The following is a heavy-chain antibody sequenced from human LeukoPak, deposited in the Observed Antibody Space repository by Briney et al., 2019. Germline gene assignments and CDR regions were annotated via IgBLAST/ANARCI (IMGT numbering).Heavy chain of an antibody. V-gene: IGHV3-21*01. J-gene: IGHJ5*02. CDR3: ARSPLGFWFGELLPPPANWFVP. CDR1: AFTSSSYS. Sequence: GGSLRHSCAASAFTSSSYSITWVRQAPGKGLEWVSSISSRSSYIYYADSVKGRFTISRDNAKNSLYLQMNSLRAEDTAVYYCARSPLGFWFGELLPPPANWFVPWGQGALVAVSS. D-gene: IGHD3-10*01. CDR2: ISSRSSYI.